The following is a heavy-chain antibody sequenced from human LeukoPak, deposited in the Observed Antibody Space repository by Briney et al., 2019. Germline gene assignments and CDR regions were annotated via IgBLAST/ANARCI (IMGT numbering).Heavy chain of an antibody. Sequence: PSETLSLTRTVSGGSISSYYWSWIRHPPGKGLEWIGYIYYSGSTNYNPSLKSRVTISVDTSKNQFSLKLSSVTAADTAVYYCARLYYYDSSGYYYFDYWGQGTLVTVSS. CDR2: IYYSGST. D-gene: IGHD3-22*01. CDR3: ARLYYYDSSGYYYFDY. CDR1: GGSISSYY. J-gene: IGHJ4*02. V-gene: IGHV4-59*08.